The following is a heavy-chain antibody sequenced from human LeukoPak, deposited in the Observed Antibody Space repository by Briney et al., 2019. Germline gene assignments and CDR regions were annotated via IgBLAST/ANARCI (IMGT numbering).Heavy chain of an antibody. CDR1: GYTFTGYY. CDR3: ARDLLWFGELYPSDYYYYMDV. V-gene: IGHV1-2*02. CDR2: INPNSGGT. Sequence: ASVKVSCKASGYTFTGYYMHWVRQAPGQGLEWMGWINPNSGGTNYAQKFQGRVTMTRDTSISTAYMELSRLRSDDTAVYYCARDLLWFGELYPSDYYYYMDVWGKGTTVTISS. D-gene: IGHD3-10*01. J-gene: IGHJ6*03.